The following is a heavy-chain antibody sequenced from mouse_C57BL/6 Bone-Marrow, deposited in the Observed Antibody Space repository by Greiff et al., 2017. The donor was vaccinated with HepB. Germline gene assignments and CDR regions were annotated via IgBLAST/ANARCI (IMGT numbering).Heavy chain of an antibody. CDR1: GYTFTSYW. Sequence: QVHVKQPGAELVKPGASVKLSCKASGYTFTSYWMHWVKQRPGQGLEWIGMIHPNSGSTNYNEKFKSKATLTVDKSSSTAYMQLSSLTSEDSAVYYCARPAMATSYWGQGTTLTVSS. CDR2: IHPNSGST. J-gene: IGHJ2*01. D-gene: IGHD1-2*01. V-gene: IGHV1-64*01. CDR3: ARPAMATSY.